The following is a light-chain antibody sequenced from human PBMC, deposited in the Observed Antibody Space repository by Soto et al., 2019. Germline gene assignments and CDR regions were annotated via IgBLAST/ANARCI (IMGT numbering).Light chain of an antibody. J-gene: IGKJ1*01. CDR3: QQYTNWPRT. CDR2: GAS. Sequence: EIVITQSPATLSVSPGERATLSCRASQSVSSNLAWYQQKPGQAPRLLIYGASTRATGIPARFSGSGSGTEFTLTISSLQSEDFAVYYCQQYTNWPRTFGQGTKV. CDR1: QSVSSN. V-gene: IGKV3-15*01.